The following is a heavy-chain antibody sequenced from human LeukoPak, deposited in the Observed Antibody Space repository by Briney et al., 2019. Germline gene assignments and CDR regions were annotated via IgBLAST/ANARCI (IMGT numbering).Heavy chain of an antibody. CDR2: INTNTGNP. V-gene: IGHV7-4-1*02. CDR1: GGTFSSYA. D-gene: IGHD3-22*01. CDR3: ARGLSEFYYDSSGYPL. J-gene: IGHJ4*02. Sequence: GASVKVSCKASGGTFSSYAISWVRQAPGQGLEWMGWINTNTGNPTYVQGFTGRFVFSLDTSVSTAYLQISSLKAEDTAVYYCARGLSEFYYDSSGYPLWGQGTLVTVSS.